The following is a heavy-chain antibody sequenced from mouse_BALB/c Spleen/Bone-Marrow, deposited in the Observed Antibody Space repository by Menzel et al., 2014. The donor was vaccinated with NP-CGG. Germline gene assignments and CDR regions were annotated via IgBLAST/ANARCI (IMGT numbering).Heavy chain of an antibody. CDR3: AAITTVAY. CDR1: GFTFSSYG. D-gene: IGHD1-1*01. CDR2: ISGGDTYT. J-gene: IGHJ3*01. Sequence: DVHLVESGGGLVKPGGSLKLSCAASGFTFSSYGMSWVRQTPEKRLEWVATISGGDTYTYYPDSVRGRFTISRDNAKNNLYLQMSSLRSEDTALYYCAAITTVAYWGRGTLVTASA. V-gene: IGHV5-9-2*01.